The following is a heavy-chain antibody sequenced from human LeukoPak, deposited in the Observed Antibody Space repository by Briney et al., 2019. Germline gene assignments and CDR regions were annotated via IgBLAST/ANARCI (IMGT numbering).Heavy chain of an antibody. Sequence: SETLSLTCTVSGGSISSYHWSWIRQPPGEGLEWIGYIYYSGSTNYNPSLKSRVTISVDTSKNQFSLKLSSVTAADTAVYYCARVSGYSSSSPYYGMDVWGQGTTVTVSS. J-gene: IGHJ6*02. V-gene: IGHV4-59*01. CDR3: ARVSGYSSSSPYYGMDV. CDR2: IYYSGST. CDR1: GGSISSYH. D-gene: IGHD6-6*01.